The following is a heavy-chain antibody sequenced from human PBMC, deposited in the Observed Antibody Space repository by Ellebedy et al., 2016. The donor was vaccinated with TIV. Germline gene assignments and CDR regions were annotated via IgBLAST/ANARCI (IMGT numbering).Heavy chain of an antibody. V-gene: IGHV3-30-3*01. D-gene: IGHD4-23*01. J-gene: IGHJ4*02. CDR2: ISYDGSNK. CDR3: ARDPDYGGNLDY. CDR1: GFTFSSYA. Sequence: GESLKISXAASGFTFSSYAMHWVRQAPGKGLEWVAVISYDGSNKYYADSVKGRFTISRDNSKNTLYLQMNSLRAEDTAVYYCARDPDYGGNLDYWGQGTLVTVSS.